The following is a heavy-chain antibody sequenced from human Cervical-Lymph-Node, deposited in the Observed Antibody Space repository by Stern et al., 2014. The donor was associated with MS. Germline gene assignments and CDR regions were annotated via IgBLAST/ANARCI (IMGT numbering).Heavy chain of an antibody. D-gene: IGHD3-3*01. J-gene: IGHJ4*02. CDR1: GFSLSTSGVC. CDR3: ARGAILGVVRHLDN. V-gene: IGHV2-70*15. CDR2: IDWDDDK. Sequence: QITLKESGPALVKPTQTLTLTCTFSGFSLSTSGVCINWIRQPPGKALEWLARIDWDDDKYYNTSLKTRLTISKDTSKDQVVLTMTNVDPVDTATYYCARGAILGVVRHLDNWGQGTLVTVSS.